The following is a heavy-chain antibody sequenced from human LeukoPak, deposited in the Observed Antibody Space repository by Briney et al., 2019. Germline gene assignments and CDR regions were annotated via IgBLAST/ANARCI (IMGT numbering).Heavy chain of an antibody. CDR2: IKQDASEE. CDR3: SRSLDY. J-gene: IGHJ4*02. V-gene: IGHV3-7*01. CDR1: GFPFSGYW. Sequence: GGSTRLSCAASGFPFSGYWMGWVRPAPGKGMEWVANIKQDASEEDYADAVKGRFTISRDNAKNSLYLKMNSVRAEDTAVYYCSRSLDYWGQGALVTVSS.